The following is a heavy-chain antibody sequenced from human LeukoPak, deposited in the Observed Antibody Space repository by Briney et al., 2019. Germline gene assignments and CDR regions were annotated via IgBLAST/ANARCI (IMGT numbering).Heavy chain of an antibody. Sequence: SETLSLTCTVSGGSISSGDYYWSWIRQPPGKGLEWSGYIYYSGSTYSNPSLKSRVTISVDTSNKQFSLMLGSVTGADTAVYYCARVMATFYYYYMDVWGKGTTVTVSS. J-gene: IGHJ6*03. CDR2: IYYSGST. D-gene: IGHD5-12*01. CDR1: GGSISSGDYY. CDR3: ARVMATFYYYYMDV. V-gene: IGHV4-30-4*08.